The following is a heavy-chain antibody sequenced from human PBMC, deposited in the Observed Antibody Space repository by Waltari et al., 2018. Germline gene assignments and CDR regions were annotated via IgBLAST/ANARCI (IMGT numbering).Heavy chain of an antibody. CDR1: GYTFTGYY. CDR3: ARRAGVPAAQTPYYYYGMDV. CDR2: INPNSGGT. V-gene: IGHV1-2*02. J-gene: IGHJ6*02. D-gene: IGHD2-2*01. Sequence: QVQLVQSGAEVKKPGASVKVSCKASGYTFTGYYMHWVRQAPGQGLEWMGWINPNSGGTNYAQKFQGRVTMTRDTSISTAYMELSRLRSDDTAVYYCARRAGVPAAQTPYYYYGMDVWGQGTTVTVSS.